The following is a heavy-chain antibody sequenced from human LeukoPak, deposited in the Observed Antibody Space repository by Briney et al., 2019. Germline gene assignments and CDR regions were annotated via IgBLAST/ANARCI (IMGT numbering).Heavy chain of an antibody. CDR1: GGSISNFSFY. CDR2: IYYSGST. V-gene: IGHV4-39*01. J-gene: IGHJ3*02. Sequence: SETLSLTCTVSGGSISNFSFYWGWIRQPPGTGLEWIGIIYYSGSTYYNPSLKSRVTISVDTSKNQFSLRLSSVTAADTAVYYCAGQGWQWLVGAFDIWGQGTIVTVSS. CDR3: AGQGWQWLVGAFDI. D-gene: IGHD6-19*01.